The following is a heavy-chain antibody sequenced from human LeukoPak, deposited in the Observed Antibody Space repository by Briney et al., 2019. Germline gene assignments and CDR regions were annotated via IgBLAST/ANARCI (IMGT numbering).Heavy chain of an antibody. Sequence: GGSLRLSCVASGFTFSSYDMTWVRQAPGRGLEWVSSIRDSGGSTDYADSVKGRFTISRDNSKNMLFLQMSSLRAEDTAVYYCAKKVGLGAFDIWGQGTMVTVSS. CDR3: AKKVGLGAFDI. CDR1: GFTFSSYD. V-gene: IGHV3-23*01. J-gene: IGHJ3*02. D-gene: IGHD1-26*01. CDR2: IRDSGGST.